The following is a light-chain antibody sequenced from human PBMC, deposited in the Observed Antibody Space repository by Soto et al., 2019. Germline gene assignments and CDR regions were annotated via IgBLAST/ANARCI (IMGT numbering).Light chain of an antibody. CDR1: PHIRDL. CDR3: QHYDHYPWT. CDR2: KAS. Sequence: IQMTQSPSMVSASVGDKVIITCRASPHIRDLLAWYQQRPGKAPKLLIYKASHLHTGVPSRFSGTGFGTEFTLTFTSLQPDDLATYYCQHYDHYPWTFGQGTKVEV. J-gene: IGKJ1*01. V-gene: IGKV1-5*03.